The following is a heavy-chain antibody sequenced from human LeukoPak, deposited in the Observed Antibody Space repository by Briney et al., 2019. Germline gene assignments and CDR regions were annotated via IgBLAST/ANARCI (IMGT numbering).Heavy chain of an antibody. D-gene: IGHD3-10*01. J-gene: IGHJ3*02. V-gene: IGHV1-69*13. CDR1: GGTFSSYA. CDR3: ARDSYYYGSGSPEFGDAFDI. CDR2: IIPIFGTA. Sequence: GASVKVSCKASGGTFSSYAISWVRQAPGQGLEWMGGIIPIFGTANYAQKFQGRVTITADESTNTAYMELSSLRSEDTAVYYCARDSYYYGSGSPEFGDAFDIWGQGTMVTVSS.